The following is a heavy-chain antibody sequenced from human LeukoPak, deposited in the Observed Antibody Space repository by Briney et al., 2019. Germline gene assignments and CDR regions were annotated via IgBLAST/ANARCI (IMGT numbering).Heavy chain of an antibody. J-gene: IGHJ6*03. V-gene: IGHV1-2*02. CDR3: AKGRGGYYYYMDV. CDR2: INPNRGGT. Sequence: GASVKVSCKASGYTFTSYGISWVRQAPGQGLEWMGWINPNRGGTNYAQKFQGRVTMTRDTSISTAYMELSRLRSDDTAIYYCAKGRGGYYYYMDVWGKGTTVTISS. CDR1: GYTFTSYG. D-gene: IGHD3-10*01.